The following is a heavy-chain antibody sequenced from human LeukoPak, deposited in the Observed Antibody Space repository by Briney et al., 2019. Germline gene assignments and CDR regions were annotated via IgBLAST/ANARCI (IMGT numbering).Heavy chain of an antibody. J-gene: IGHJ6*03. Sequence: ASVKVSCKASGYTFTGYYMHWVRQAPGQGLEWMGRINPNSGGTNYAQKFQGRVTMTRDTSISTAYMELSRLRSDDTAVYYCARDNQLGYCSSTSCPYYYYMGVWGKGTTVTVSS. CDR3: ARDNQLGYCSSTSCPYYYYMGV. CDR2: INPNSGGT. D-gene: IGHD2-2*01. V-gene: IGHV1-2*06. CDR1: GYTFTGYY.